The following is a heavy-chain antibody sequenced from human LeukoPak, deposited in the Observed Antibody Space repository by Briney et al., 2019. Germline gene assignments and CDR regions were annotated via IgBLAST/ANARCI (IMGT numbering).Heavy chain of an antibody. CDR1: GFTFSNYA. CDR3: AKAARTTVTYSFDS. Sequence: GGSLRLSCAASGFTFSNYAMSWVRQAPGKGLEWVSSISGGGGSTYYPDSVRGRFTISRDNSKNTLYLQMNSLRAEDTAMYYCAKAARTTVTYSFDSWGQGTLVTVSS. CDR2: ISGGGGST. D-gene: IGHD4-17*01. V-gene: IGHV3-23*01. J-gene: IGHJ4*02.